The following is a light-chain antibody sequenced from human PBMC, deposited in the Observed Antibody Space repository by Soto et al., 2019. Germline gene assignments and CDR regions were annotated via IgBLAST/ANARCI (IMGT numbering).Light chain of an antibody. CDR3: SSYRSGSTRVV. J-gene: IGLJ2*01. Sequence: QSVLTQPASVSGSPGQSITISCTGTSSDVGGYNYVSWYQQHPGKAPKVMIYDVNKRHSGVSNRFSGSKSGNTASLTISGLQVEDEADYYCSSYRSGSTRVVFGGGTKLTVL. CDR1: SSDVGGYNY. V-gene: IGLV2-14*03. CDR2: DVN.